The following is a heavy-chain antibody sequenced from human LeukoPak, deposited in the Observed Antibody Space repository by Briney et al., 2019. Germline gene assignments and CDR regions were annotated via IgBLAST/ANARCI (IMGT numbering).Heavy chain of an antibody. Sequence: ASVKVSCKASGYTFTRYFIHWVRQAPGQGLEWMGIINPTGGSTGYAQKFQGRVTMTRDMSTSTDYMELSSLRSEDTAIYYCARDNSVGDNAWWFDPWGQGTLVTVSS. V-gene: IGHV1-46*01. CDR2: INPTGGST. CDR3: ARDNSVGDNAWWFDP. CDR1: GYTFTRYF. J-gene: IGHJ5*02. D-gene: IGHD1-26*01.